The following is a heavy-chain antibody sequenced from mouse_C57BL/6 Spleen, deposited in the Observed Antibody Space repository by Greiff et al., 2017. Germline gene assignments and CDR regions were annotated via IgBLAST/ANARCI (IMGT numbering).Heavy chain of an antibody. Sequence: QVQLKQPGAELVKPGASVKLSCKASGYTFTSYWMHWVKQRPGQGLEWIGMIHPNSGSTNYNEKFKSKATLTVDKSSSTAYMQLSSLTSEDSAVYYCAGYGSPSGYYYAMDYWGQGTSVTVSS. V-gene: IGHV1-64*01. CDR2: IHPNSGST. CDR1: GYTFTSYW. D-gene: IGHD1-1*01. CDR3: AGYGSPSGYYYAMDY. J-gene: IGHJ4*01.